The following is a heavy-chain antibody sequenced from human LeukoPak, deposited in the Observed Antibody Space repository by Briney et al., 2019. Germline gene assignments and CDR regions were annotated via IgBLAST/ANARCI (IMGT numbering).Heavy chain of an antibody. Sequence: GASVKVSCKASGYTFTSYYMHWVRQAPGQGLEWMGIINPSGGSTSYAQKFQGRVTMTRDTSTSTVYMELSSLRSEDTAMYYCAGAISHYYGMDVWGQGTTVTVSS. CDR1: GYTFTSYY. J-gene: IGHJ6*02. CDR3: AGAISHYYGMDV. V-gene: IGHV1-46*01. D-gene: IGHD2-21*01. CDR2: INPSGGST.